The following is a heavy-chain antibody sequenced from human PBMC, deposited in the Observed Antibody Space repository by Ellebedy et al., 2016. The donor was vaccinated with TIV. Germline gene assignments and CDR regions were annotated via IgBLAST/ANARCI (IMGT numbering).Heavy chain of an antibody. CDR1: GFTFSSYA. CDR2: MSFDGTNE. V-gene: IGHV3-30-3*01. Sequence: GESLKISCVASGFTFSSYAMHWVRQAPGKGLEWVGFMSFDGTNEHYADSVKGRFTISRDNSRNTVYLQMESLRPEDTAVYFCARDLVSVALAYWGQGTLVTVSS. CDR3: ARDLVSVALAY. J-gene: IGHJ4*02. D-gene: IGHD6-19*01.